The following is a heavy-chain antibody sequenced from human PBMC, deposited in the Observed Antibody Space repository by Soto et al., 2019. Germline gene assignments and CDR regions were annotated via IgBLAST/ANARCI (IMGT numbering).Heavy chain of an antibody. CDR2: IYYSGST. CDR1: GGSISSGGYD. Sequence: PXETLSLPCTDSGGSISSGGYDWSWIRQHPGKVLVWIGYIYYSGSTYYNPSLKSRVTISVDTSKNQFSLKLSSVTAADKAVYYCARVNCANSSSYRAVGCNWFDTWGQGTLVTVSS. CDR3: ARVNCANSSSYRAVGCNWFDT. V-gene: IGHV4-31*03. J-gene: IGHJ5*02. D-gene: IGHD6-6*01.